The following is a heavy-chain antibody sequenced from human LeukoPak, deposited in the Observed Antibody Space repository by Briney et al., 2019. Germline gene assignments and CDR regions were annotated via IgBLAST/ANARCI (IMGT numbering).Heavy chain of an antibody. CDR3: ARGHLIVDWIDF. D-gene: IGHD3-9*01. Sequence: GGSLRLSCSASEFSFSRYAMHWVRQGPGKGLEHVSTISSNGASTYYADSAKGRFTISRDNAKNSLSLQMNSLRAEDTAVYYCARGHLIVDWIDFWGQGTLVTVSS. CDR2: ISSNGAST. CDR1: EFSFSRYA. V-gene: IGHV3-64*04. J-gene: IGHJ4*02.